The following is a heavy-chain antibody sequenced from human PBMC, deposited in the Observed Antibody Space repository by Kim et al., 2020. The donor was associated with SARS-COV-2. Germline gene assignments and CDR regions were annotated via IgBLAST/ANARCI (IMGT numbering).Heavy chain of an antibody. CDR3: ARDYKRGVRGPRGAFDI. Sequence: GGSLRLSCAASGFTFSSYEMNWVRQAPGKGLEWVSYISSSGSTIYYADSVKGRFTISRDNAKNSLYLQMNSLRAEDTAVYYCARDYKRGVRGPRGAFDIWGQGTMVTVSS. CDR2: ISSSGSTI. D-gene: IGHD3-10*01. CDR1: GFTFSSYE. V-gene: IGHV3-48*03. J-gene: IGHJ3*02.